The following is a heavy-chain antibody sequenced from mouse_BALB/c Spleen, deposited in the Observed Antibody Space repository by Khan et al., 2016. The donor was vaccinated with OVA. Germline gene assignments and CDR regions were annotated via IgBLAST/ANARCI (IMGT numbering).Heavy chain of an antibody. CDR3: ARTARIKY. CDR2: ISYSGST. J-gene: IGHJ2*01. D-gene: IGHD1-2*01. Sequence: EVQLQESGPGLVKPSQSLSLTCTVTGYSITSGYGWNWIRQFPGNKLEWMGYISYSGSTNYNPSLTRRISLTRDTSKNQFCLQLNSVTTEDTATYYYARTARIKYWGQGTTLTVSS. CDR1: GYSITSGYG. V-gene: IGHV3-2*02.